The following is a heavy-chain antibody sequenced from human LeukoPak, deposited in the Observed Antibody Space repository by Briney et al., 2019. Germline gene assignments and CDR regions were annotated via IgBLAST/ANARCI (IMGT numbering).Heavy chain of an antibody. V-gene: IGHV4-59*12. CDR1: GGSMSSYY. J-gene: IGHJ4*02. CDR2: IYYTGST. CDR3: ARGVVIAPQTFDY. Sequence: PSETLSLTCTVSGGSMSSYYWSWIRQPPGKGLEWIGYIYYTGSTNYNPSLKSRVTISVDTTKNQFSLKLSSVTAADTAVYYCARGVVIAPQTFDYWGQGTLVTVSS. D-gene: IGHD2-21*01.